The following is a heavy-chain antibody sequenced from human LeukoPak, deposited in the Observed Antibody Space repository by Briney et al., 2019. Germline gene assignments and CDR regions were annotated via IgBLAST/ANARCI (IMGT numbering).Heavy chain of an antibody. CDR3: ARINTDQYSTSDF. D-gene: IGHD2-2*01. J-gene: IGHJ4*02. V-gene: IGHV3-33*01. CDR2: IAHHGNNK. CDR1: GFTFSSSA. Sequence: GGSLRLSCGASGFTFSSSAMHWVRQGPGKGLEWVAYIAHHGNNKYYADSVKGRFTISRDNAKNSMYLQMNSLRAEDTAVYYCARINTDQYSTSDFWGQGTLVTVSS.